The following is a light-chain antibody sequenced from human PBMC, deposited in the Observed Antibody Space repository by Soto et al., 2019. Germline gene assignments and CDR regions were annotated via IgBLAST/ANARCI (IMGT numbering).Light chain of an antibody. CDR3: QQYSTYTPRT. CDR2: AAS. CDR1: QSISSY. J-gene: IGKJ1*01. V-gene: IGKV1-39*01. Sequence: QCRSALSASVGDSVTITCRASQSISSYLNWYQQKPGKAPKLLMYAASSLQSGVPPRFSGSGSGTEFTLTISSLQPDDFATYYCQQYSTYTPRTFGQGTKADIK.